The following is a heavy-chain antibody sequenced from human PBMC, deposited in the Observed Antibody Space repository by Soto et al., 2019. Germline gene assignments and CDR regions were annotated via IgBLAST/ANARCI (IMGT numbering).Heavy chain of an antibody. CDR3: ARGLSYYDCRGYIGGNY. Sequence: GGSLRLSCAASVFTFSSYWMSWVRQAPGKGLEWVANIKQDGSEKYYVDSVKGRFTISRDNAKNSLYLQMNSLRAEDTAVYYCARGLSYYDCRGYIGGNYWGLGTLVTVSS. V-gene: IGHV3-7*03. D-gene: IGHD3-22*01. J-gene: IGHJ4*02. CDR2: IKQDGSEK. CDR1: VFTFSSYW.